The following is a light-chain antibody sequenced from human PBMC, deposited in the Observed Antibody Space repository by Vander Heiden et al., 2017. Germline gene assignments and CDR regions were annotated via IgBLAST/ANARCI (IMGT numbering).Light chain of an antibody. CDR1: QSVSSSY. Sequence: EMVLTPSPGTLSLSPGERATLSCRASQSVSSSYLAWYQQKSGQAPRLLIYGASSRATGIPERFSGSGSGTDFTLTISRLESEDFGVYYCQQYGSSPLTFGGGTKVEIK. CDR2: GAS. CDR3: QQYGSSPLT. J-gene: IGKJ4*01. V-gene: IGKV3-20*01.